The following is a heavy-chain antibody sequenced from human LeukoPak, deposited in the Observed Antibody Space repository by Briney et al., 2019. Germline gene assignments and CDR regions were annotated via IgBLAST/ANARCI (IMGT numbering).Heavy chain of an antibody. CDR3: AKGTSISSHPPCDY. Sequence: PGGSLSLSCAASGFTFSSYGMHWVRQAPSKGLEWVAFIRYDGSNKYYADSVKGRFTISRDNSKNTLYLHMNSLRTEDTAVYYCAKGTSISSHPPCDYWGQGTLVTVSS. CDR1: GFTFSSYG. V-gene: IGHV3-30*02. D-gene: IGHD6-13*01. J-gene: IGHJ4*02. CDR2: IRYDGSNK.